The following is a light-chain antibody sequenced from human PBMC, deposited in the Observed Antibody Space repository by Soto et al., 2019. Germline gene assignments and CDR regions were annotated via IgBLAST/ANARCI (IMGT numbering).Light chain of an antibody. V-gene: IGKV3-15*01. CDR2: GAS. Sequence: ETVMTQSQATLSVAPGERATLSCRASQTIADNLAWYQQKPGRAPRLLIYGASTRATGVPARFSGSASGIEFTLTISSLQSEDFSVYDCQHYDNWPQTFGQGTKVEI. CDR3: QHYDNWPQT. J-gene: IGKJ1*01. CDR1: QTIADN.